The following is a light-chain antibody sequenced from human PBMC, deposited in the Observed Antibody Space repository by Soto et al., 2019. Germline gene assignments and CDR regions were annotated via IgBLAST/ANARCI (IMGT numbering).Light chain of an antibody. CDR2: DAS. V-gene: IGKV3-11*01. CDR1: QSVNNY. Sequence: EIVLTQSPATLSLSPGERATLSCRASQSVNNYLAWYQQKPGQAPRLLIYDASNRATGIPARFSGSGSETAFTLTISSLEPEDFAVYYCQQRRSWPIAFGQGTRLEIK. J-gene: IGKJ5*01. CDR3: QQRRSWPIA.